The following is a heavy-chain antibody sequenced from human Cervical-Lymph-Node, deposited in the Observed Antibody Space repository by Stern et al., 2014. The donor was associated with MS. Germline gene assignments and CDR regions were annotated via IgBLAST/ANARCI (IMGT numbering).Heavy chain of an antibody. CDR1: GGTFSSYA. V-gene: IGHV1-69*01. Sequence: QAQLVQSGAEVKKPGSSVKVSCKASGGTFSSYAISWVRQAPGQGLEWMGVIVPIFGTANYAQKFQGKVTITADESTSTAYMELSSLRSEDTAVYYCARGAPRRLQPVVHWGQGTLVTVSS. CDR2: IVPIFGTA. D-gene: IGHD5-24*01. J-gene: IGHJ5*02. CDR3: ARGAPRRLQPVVH.